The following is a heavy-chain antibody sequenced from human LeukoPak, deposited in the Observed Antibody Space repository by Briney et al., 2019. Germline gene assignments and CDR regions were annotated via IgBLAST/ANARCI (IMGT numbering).Heavy chain of an antibody. D-gene: IGHD1-14*01. CDR2: IRSKTDGGTT. Sequence: PGGSLRLSCAASGFTFSSYGMHWVRQTPGKGLEWVGRIRSKTDGGTTDYAAPVQGRFTISRDDSKTTLYLQMNSLKTEDTAVYYCTTLSTVPWGQGTLVTVSS. V-gene: IGHV3-15*01. J-gene: IGHJ5*02. CDR3: TTLSTVP. CDR1: GFTFSSYG.